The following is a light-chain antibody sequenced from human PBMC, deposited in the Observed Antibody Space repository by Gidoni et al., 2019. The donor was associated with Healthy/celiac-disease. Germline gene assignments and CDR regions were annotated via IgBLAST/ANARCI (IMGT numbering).Light chain of an antibody. CDR3: QQYGSSPRYT. J-gene: IGKJ2*01. CDR1: QSVSSSY. V-gene: IGKV3-20*01. Sequence: EIGLTQFPGTLSLSLGERATLSCRFSQSVSSSYLAWYQQKPGQAPRLLIYGASSRATGIPDRFSGSGSGTDFTLTISRLEPEDFAVYYCQQYGSSPRYTVGQGTKLEIK. CDR2: GAS.